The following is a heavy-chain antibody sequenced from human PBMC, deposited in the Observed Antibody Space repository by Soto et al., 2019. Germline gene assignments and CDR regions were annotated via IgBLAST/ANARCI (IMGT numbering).Heavy chain of an antibody. CDR2: ISGSGGST. V-gene: IGHV3-23*01. CDR3: AKGLVRVPPLFLLSG. J-gene: IGHJ4*02. CDR1: GFTFSSYA. D-gene: IGHD3-10*01. Sequence: EVQLLESGGGLVQPGGSLRLSCAASGFTFSSYAMSWVRQAPGKGLEWVSAISGSGGSTYYADSVKGRFTISRDNSKNALYLQVNSLRAEDTAVYYCAKGLVRVPPLFLLSGWGQGTLVTVSS.